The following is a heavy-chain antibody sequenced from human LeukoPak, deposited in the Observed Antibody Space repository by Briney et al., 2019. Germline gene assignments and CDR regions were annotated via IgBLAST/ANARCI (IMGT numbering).Heavy chain of an antibody. J-gene: IGHJ4*02. CDR3: ARHYYDNTGYYYFDH. V-gene: IGHV4-39*01. CDR2: MFDGGST. Sequence: PSETLSLTCTVSGESITGSSYYWGWLRQPPGKGLEWIVSMFDGGSTYSNPSLNSRVTISVDTSKNQFSLKLSSVTAADTAVYYCARHYYDNTGYYYFDHWGQGTLVTVSS. D-gene: IGHD3-22*01. CDR1: GESITGSSYY.